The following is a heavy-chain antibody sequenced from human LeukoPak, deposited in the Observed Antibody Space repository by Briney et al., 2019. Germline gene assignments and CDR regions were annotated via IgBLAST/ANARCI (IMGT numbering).Heavy chain of an antibody. Sequence: GGSLRLSCAASGFTFSSYGMHWVRQAPGKGLEWVAVISYDGSNKYYADSVKGRFTISRDNSKNTLYLQMSSLRAEDTAVYYCAKDALSGYYYCPLGYWGQGTLVTVSS. CDR1: GFTFSSYG. D-gene: IGHD3-22*01. J-gene: IGHJ4*02. V-gene: IGHV3-30*18. CDR2: ISYDGSNK. CDR3: AKDALSGYYYCPLGY.